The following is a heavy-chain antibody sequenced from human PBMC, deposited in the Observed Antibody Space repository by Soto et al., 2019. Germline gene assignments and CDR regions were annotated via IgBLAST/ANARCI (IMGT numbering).Heavy chain of an antibody. Sequence: PSQTLSLTCAISGDSVSSNSAAWNWIRQSPSRGLEWLGRTYYRSKWYNDYAVSVKSRITINPDTSKNQFSLQLNSVTPEDTAVYYCARARWIYSNYDYYYYGMDVWGQGTTVTVSS. CDR2: TYYRSKWYN. J-gene: IGHJ6*02. CDR1: GDSVSSNSAA. V-gene: IGHV6-1*01. D-gene: IGHD4-4*01. CDR3: ARARWIYSNYDYYYYGMDV.